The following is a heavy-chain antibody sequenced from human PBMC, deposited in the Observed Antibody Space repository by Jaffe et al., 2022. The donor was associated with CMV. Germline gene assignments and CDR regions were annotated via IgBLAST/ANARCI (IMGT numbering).Heavy chain of an antibody. Sequence: QVQLVQSGAEVKTPGASVKISCKTSGYIFSGYYIHWVRQAPGQGLEWMGVINPSGGSTVYAQKFRGRVTMSRDTSTNTVDMDLSSLRSEDTAVYYCARDGRGQNYYFDFWGQGTLVTVSS. CDR1: GYIFSGYY. V-gene: IGHV1-46*01. J-gene: IGHJ4*02. CDR3: ARDGRGQNYYFDF. D-gene: IGHD3-10*01. CDR2: INPSGGST.